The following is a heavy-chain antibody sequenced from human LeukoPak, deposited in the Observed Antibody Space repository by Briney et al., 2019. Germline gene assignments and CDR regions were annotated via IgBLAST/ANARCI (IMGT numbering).Heavy chain of an antibody. D-gene: IGHD2-21*02. CDR2: FDPEDGET. CDR1: GYTLTELS. Sequence: ASVKVSCKVSGYTLTELSMHWVRQAPGEGLEWMGGFDPEDGETIYAQKFQGRVTMTEDTSTDTAYMELSSLRSEDTAVYYCATGDFMTQGYYYYGMDVWGQGTTVTVSS. V-gene: IGHV1-24*01. J-gene: IGHJ6*02. CDR3: ATGDFMTQGYYYYGMDV.